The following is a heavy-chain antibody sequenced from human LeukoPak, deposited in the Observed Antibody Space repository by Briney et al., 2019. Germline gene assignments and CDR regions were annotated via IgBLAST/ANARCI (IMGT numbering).Heavy chain of an antibody. CDR1: GGTFSSYA. J-gene: IGHJ3*02. V-gene: IGHV1-69*13. Sequence: SVKVSCKASGGTFSSYAISWVRQAPGRGLEWMGGIIPIFGTANYAQKFQGRVTITADESTSTAYMELSSLRSEDTAVYYCARATGTTDAFDIWGQGTMVTVSS. CDR3: ARATGTTDAFDI. D-gene: IGHD1-7*01. CDR2: IIPIFGTA.